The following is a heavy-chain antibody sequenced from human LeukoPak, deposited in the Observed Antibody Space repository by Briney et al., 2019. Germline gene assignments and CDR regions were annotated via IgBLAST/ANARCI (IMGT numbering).Heavy chain of an antibody. CDR2: IKPDGSEK. Sequence: GGSLRLSCAASGFTFDDYGMSWVRQAPGKGLEWVGNIKPDGSEKYYVDSVKGRFTISRDNSKNTLFLQMNSLRAEDTAVYYCARGHWFAHLDYWGQGTLVTVSS. CDR1: GFTFDDYG. J-gene: IGHJ4*02. CDR3: ARGHWFAHLDY. D-gene: IGHD3-9*01. V-gene: IGHV3-7*03.